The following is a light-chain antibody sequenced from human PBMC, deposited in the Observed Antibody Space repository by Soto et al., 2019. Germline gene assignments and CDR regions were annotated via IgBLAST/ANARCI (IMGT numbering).Light chain of an antibody. CDR1: QSVSSSY. CDR2: GAS. CDR3: QQYDKSPWT. J-gene: IGKJ1*01. Sequence: ELVFTQSPGTLSLSPGARATLSCRASQSVSSSYLAWYQQKPGQAPGLLIYGASSRATGIPDRFSGSGSGTDLTITISRLEPEDFAVYYCQQYDKSPWTFGQGAKVDIK. V-gene: IGKV3-20*01.